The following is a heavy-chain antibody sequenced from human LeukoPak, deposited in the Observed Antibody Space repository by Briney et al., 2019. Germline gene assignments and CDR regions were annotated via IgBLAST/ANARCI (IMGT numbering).Heavy chain of an antibody. D-gene: IGHD3-22*01. Sequence: PSETLSLTCTVSGGSISSYYWSWIRQPAGKGLEWIGRIYTSGSTNYNPSLKSRVTISVDTSKNQFSLKLSSVTAADTAVYYCARTDDSSGYFDDAFDIWGQGTMVTVSS. CDR1: GGSISSYY. CDR2: IYTSGST. CDR3: ARTDDSSGYFDDAFDI. V-gene: IGHV4-4*07. J-gene: IGHJ3*02.